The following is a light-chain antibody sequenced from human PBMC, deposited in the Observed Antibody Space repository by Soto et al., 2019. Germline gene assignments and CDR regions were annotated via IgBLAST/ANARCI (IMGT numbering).Light chain of an antibody. V-gene: IGKV3-15*01. CDR3: QQYTHWPVWT. J-gene: IGKJ1*01. Sequence: EIVLTHSPATLSVSPGERVTLSCRASQSISTNLAWYQQKPGQAPRLLIYGPSTRATGVPARFSGSGSGTEFTLTISSLHSEDFAIYYCQQYTHWPVWTFGQGTKVDIK. CDR2: GPS. CDR1: QSISTN.